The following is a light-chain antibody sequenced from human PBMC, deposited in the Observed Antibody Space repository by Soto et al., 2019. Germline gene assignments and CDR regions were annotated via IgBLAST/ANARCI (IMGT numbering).Light chain of an antibody. Sequence: QPVLTQPPSASGTPGQRVTISCSGSSSNIGSNTVNWYQQLPGTAPKLLIYSNNQRASGVPDRFSGSKSGTSASLAISGLQSEDEADYYCAAGDDSLNGSYVFGTGTKLTVL. CDR2: SNN. V-gene: IGLV1-44*01. CDR3: AAGDDSLNGSYV. J-gene: IGLJ1*01. CDR1: SSNIGSNT.